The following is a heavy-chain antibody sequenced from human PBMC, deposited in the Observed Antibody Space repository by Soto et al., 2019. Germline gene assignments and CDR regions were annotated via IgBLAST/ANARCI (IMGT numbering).Heavy chain of an antibody. D-gene: IGHD4-17*01. Sequence: GGSLRLSCAASGFTFSTYHMNWVRQAPGKGLEWVSYIHSGGSRIYYADSVKGRFTISRDNAKNSLYLQMNSLRAEDTAVYYCARAGSTVPTNYLSDMDVWGQGTTVTVSS. CDR3: ARAGSTVPTNYLSDMDV. CDR2: IHSGGSRI. V-gene: IGHV3-48*03. CDR1: GFTFSTYH. J-gene: IGHJ6*02.